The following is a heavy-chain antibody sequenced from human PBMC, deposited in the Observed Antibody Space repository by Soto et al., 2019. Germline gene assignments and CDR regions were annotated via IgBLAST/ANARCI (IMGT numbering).Heavy chain of an antibody. V-gene: IGHV4-34*01. CDR2: INHSGST. D-gene: IGHD3-3*01. Sequence: SETLSLTCAVYGGSFSGYYWSWIRQPPGKGLEWIGEINHSGSTNYNPSLKSRVTISVDTSKNQFSLKLSSVTAADTAVYYCARGRGFTIFGVVIIGNWFDTWGQGTLVTVSS. CDR3: ARGRGFTIFGVVIIGNWFDT. CDR1: GGSFSGYY. J-gene: IGHJ5*02.